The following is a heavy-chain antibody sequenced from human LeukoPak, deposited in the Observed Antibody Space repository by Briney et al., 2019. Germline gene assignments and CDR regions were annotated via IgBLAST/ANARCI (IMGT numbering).Heavy chain of an antibody. CDR3: AKDLGLVVVAATLDY. CDR1: GFTFSSYA. CDR2: ISGSGGST. V-gene: IGHV3-23*01. Sequence: PGGTLRLSCAASGFTFSSYAMSWVRQAPGKGLEWVSAISGSGGSTYYADSVKGRFTISRDNSNNTPYQQMNSLRAEDAAVYYCAKDLGLVVVAATLDYWGQRTLVTVSS. D-gene: IGHD2-15*01. J-gene: IGHJ4*02.